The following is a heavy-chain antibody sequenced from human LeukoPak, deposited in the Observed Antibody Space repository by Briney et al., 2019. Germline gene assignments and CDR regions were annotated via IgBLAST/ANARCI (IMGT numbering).Heavy chain of an antibody. CDR3: ARGPRVAATPYDY. Sequence: SQTLSLTCTVSGGSISSGSYYWSWIRQPAGKGLEWIGRIYTSGSTNYNPSLKSRVTISVDTSKNQFSLKLSSVTAADTAVYYCARGPRVAATPYDYWGQGTLVTVSS. D-gene: IGHD2-15*01. V-gene: IGHV4-61*02. CDR2: IYTSGST. J-gene: IGHJ4*02. CDR1: GGSISSGSYY.